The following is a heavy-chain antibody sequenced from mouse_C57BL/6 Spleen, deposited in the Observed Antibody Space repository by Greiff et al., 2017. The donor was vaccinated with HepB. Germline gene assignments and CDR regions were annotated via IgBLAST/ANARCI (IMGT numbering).Heavy chain of an antibody. J-gene: IGHJ2*01. D-gene: IGHD2-3*01. Sequence: QVQLQQPGAELVRPGTSVKLSCKASGYTFTSYWMHWVKQRPGQGLEWIGVIDPSDSYTNYNQKFKGKATLTVDTSSSTAYMQRSSLTSEDSAVYYCARYDGYYYDYWGQGTTLTVSS. CDR2: IDPSDSYT. CDR3: ARYDGYYYDY. V-gene: IGHV1-59*01. CDR1: GYTFTSYW.